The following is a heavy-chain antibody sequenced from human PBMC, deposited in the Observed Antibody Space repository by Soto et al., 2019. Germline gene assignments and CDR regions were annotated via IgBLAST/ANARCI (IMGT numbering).Heavy chain of an antibody. V-gene: IGHV1-18*01. CDR2: ISAYNGNT. D-gene: IGHD1-26*01. Sequence: ASVKLSCKASGYTFTSYGISWVRQAPGQGLEWMGWISAYNGNTNYAQKLQGRVTMTTDTSTSTAYMELRSLRSDDTAVYYCVGSVGATFPFDYWGQGTLVTVSS. J-gene: IGHJ4*02. CDR1: GYTFTSYG. CDR3: VGSVGATFPFDY.